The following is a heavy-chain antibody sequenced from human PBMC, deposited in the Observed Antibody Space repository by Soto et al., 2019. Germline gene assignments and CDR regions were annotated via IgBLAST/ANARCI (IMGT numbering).Heavy chain of an antibody. Sequence: GSLRLSCAASGFSFTDYYMSWIRQPPGKGLEWVSHISSSGSHTNYADSVKGRFTISRDNAKNSLYPQMNSLRADDTAVYYCARALSGDQLSFDYWGQGTLVTVSS. J-gene: IGHJ4*02. CDR3: ARALSGDQLSFDY. CDR2: ISSSGSHT. V-gene: IGHV3-11*06. D-gene: IGHD1-1*01. CDR1: GFSFTDYY.